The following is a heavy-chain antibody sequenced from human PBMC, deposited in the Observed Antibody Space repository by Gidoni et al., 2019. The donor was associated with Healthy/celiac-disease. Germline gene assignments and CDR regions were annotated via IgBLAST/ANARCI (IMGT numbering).Heavy chain of an antibody. V-gene: IGHV4-59*01. CDR1: GGSISSYY. CDR3: ARGVAAAGRLDY. J-gene: IGHJ4*02. CDR2: IYYSGST. Sequence: QVQLQESGPGLVKPSETLSLTCTVPGGSISSYYWSWIRQPPGKGLEWIGYIYYSGSTNYNPSLKSRVTISVDTSKNQFSLKLSSVTAADTAVYYCARGVAAAGRLDYWGQGTLVTVSS. D-gene: IGHD6-13*01.